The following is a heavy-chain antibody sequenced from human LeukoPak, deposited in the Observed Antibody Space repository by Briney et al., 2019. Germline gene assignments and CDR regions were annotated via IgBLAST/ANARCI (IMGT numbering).Heavy chain of an antibody. CDR1: GFTFSSYG. J-gene: IGHJ6*01. D-gene: IGHD3-22*01. Sequence: GGSLRLSCAASGFTFSSYGIHWVSQSPGKGLEWVAVVSYLGDDQFYAESVKGRFTISRDNSKKTVFLQMNSLRGEDTAVYYCAKDRSSGPHYYYGMDVWGRGTTVIVSS. CDR3: AKDRSSGPHYYYGMDV. V-gene: IGHV3-30*18. CDR2: VSYLGDDQ.